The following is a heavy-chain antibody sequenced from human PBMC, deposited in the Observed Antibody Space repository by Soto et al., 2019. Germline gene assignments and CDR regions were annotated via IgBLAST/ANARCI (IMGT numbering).Heavy chain of an antibody. Sequence: GGSLRLSCEVSGFSFSSYAMHWVRQAPGKGLEWVAVMSFDGNGKHYADSVKGRFTISRDENENTLFLQMNSLRPEDTAVYYCARDRYLDSYVFDYWGQGSPVTVSS. V-gene: IGHV3-30-3*01. CDR1: GFSFSSYA. CDR3: ARDRYLDSYVFDY. J-gene: IGHJ4*02. D-gene: IGHD3-9*01. CDR2: MSFDGNGK.